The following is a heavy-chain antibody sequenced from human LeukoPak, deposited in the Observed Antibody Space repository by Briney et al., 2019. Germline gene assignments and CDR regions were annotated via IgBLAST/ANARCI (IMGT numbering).Heavy chain of an antibody. CDR1: GFTFRSYS. V-gene: IGHV3-30*04. CDR2: IWYDGSRS. Sequence: GGSLRLSCAASGFTFRSYSMHWVRQAPGQGLEWVALIWYDGSRSDYADSVKGRFTISRDNSKNTLFLQMNSLRGEDTAVYYCTRDAADYFDSSASFDYWGQGTLVTVSS. J-gene: IGHJ4*02. D-gene: IGHD3-22*01. CDR3: TRDAADYFDSSASFDY.